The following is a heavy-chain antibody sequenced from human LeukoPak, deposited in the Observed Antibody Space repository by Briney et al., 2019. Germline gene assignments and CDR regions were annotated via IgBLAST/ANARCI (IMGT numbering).Heavy chain of an antibody. V-gene: IGHV3-23*01. Sequence: AGGSLRLSCAASGFTFSSYAMSWVRQAPGKGLEWVSAISGSGGSTYYADSVKGRFTISRDNSKNTLYLQMNSLRAEDTAVYYCAKDPWYSSSSGFDYWGQGTLVTVAS. CDR1: GFTFSSYA. CDR3: AKDPWYSSSSGFDY. CDR2: ISGSGGST. D-gene: IGHD6-6*01. J-gene: IGHJ4*02.